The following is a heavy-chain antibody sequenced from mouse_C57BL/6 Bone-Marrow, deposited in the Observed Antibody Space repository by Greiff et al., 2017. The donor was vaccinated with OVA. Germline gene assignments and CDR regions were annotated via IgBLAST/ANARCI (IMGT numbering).Heavy chain of an antibody. Sequence: EVHLVESGGGLVQPKGSLKLSCAASGFSFNTYAMNWVRQAPGKGLEWVARIRSKSNNYATYYADSVKDRFTISRDDSESMLYLQMNNLKTEDTAMYYCVRHDYYEYDEDWYFDVWGTGTTVTVSS. CDR2: IRSKSNNYAT. CDR1: GFSFNTYA. D-gene: IGHD2-4*01. CDR3: VRHDYYEYDEDWYFDV. J-gene: IGHJ1*03. V-gene: IGHV10-1*01.